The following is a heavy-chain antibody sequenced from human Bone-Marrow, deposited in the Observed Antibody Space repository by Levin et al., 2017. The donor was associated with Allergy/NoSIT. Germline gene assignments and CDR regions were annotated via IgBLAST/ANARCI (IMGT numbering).Heavy chain of an antibody. Sequence: GESLKISCAASGFTFSSYGMHWVRQAPGKGLEWVAVIWYDGSNKYYADSVKGRFTISRDNSKNTLYLQMNSLRAEDTAVYYCARENHLYYFDYWGQGTLVTVSS. CDR2: IWYDGSNK. CDR1: GFTFSSYG. V-gene: IGHV3-33*01. J-gene: IGHJ4*02. CDR3: ARENHLYYFDY.